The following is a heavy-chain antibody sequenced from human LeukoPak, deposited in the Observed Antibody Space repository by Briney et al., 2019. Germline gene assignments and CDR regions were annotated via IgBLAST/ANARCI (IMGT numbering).Heavy chain of an antibody. V-gene: IGHV1-8*01. Sequence: ASVKVSCKASGYTFTSYEINWVRQATGQGFEWMGWMNPNSGNTGYAQKFQGRVTMTRNTSISTAYMELSSLRSEDTAVYYCARAGYSSGWYEVDYWGQGTLVTVSS. D-gene: IGHD6-19*01. J-gene: IGHJ4*02. CDR2: MNPNSGNT. CDR1: GYTFTSYE. CDR3: ARAGYSSGWYEVDY.